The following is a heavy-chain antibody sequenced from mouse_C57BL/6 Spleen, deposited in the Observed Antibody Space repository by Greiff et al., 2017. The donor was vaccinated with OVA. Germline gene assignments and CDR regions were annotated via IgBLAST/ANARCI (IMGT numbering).Heavy chain of an antibody. V-gene: IGHV3-6*01. D-gene: IGHD2-4*01. Sequence: EVKLQASGPGLVKPSQSLSLTCSVTGYSITSGYYWNWIRQFPGNKLEWMGYISYDGSNNYNPSLKNRISITRDTSKNQFFLKLNSVTTEDTATYYCARDDYDYAMDYWGQGTSVTVSS. CDR1: GYSITSGYY. CDR2: ISYDGSN. CDR3: ARDDYDYAMDY. J-gene: IGHJ4*01.